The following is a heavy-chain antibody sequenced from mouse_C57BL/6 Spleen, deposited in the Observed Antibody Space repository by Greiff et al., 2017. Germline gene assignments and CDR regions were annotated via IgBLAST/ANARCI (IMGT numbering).Heavy chain of an antibody. Sequence: VQLQQPGAELVKPGASVKVSCKASGYTFTSYWMHWVKQRPGQGLEWIGRIHPSDSDTNYNQKFKGKATLTVDKSSSTAYMQLSSLTSEYSAVYYCAIQLTGSWFAYWGQGTLVTVSA. D-gene: IGHD4-1*01. CDR1: GYTFTSYW. J-gene: IGHJ3*01. V-gene: IGHV1-74*01. CDR2: IHPSDSDT. CDR3: AIQLTGSWFAY.